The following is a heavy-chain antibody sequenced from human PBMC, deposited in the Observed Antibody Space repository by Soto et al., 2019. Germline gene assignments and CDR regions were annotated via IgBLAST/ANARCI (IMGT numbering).Heavy chain of an antibody. D-gene: IGHD2-2*01. CDR3: AKDEGNSDCSSTSCYVDPYYYGMDV. J-gene: IGHJ6*02. V-gene: IGHV3-30*18. CDR1: GFTFSSYG. Sequence: QVQLVESGGGVVQPGRSLRLSCAASGFTFSSYGMHWVRQAPGKGLEWVAVISYDGSNKYYADSVKGRFTISRDNSKNTLYLQMNSLRAEDTAVYYCAKDEGNSDCSSTSCYVDPYYYGMDVWGQGTTVTVSS. CDR2: ISYDGSNK.